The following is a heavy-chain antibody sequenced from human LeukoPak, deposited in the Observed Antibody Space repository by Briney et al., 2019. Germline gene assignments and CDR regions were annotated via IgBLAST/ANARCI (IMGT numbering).Heavy chain of an antibody. J-gene: IGHJ3*02. D-gene: IGHD1-26*01. Sequence: GGSLRLSCAASGFTFNTYTMNWVRQAPGKGLEWVSSISSGTSYIYYADSVKGRFTISRDNATNSLYLQMNSLRAEDTAVYYFAEDPTSSWETAIDIWGEGTMVTVSS. CDR3: AEDPTSSWETAIDI. CDR2: ISSGTSYI. V-gene: IGHV3-21*01. CDR1: GFTFNTYT.